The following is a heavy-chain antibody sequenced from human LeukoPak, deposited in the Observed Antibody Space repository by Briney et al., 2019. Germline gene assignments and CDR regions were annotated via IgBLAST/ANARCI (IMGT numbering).Heavy chain of an antibody. D-gene: IGHD1-26*01. CDR2: INHSGST. J-gene: IGHJ4*02. Sequence: SETLSLTCAVYGGSFSGYYWSWIRQPPGKGLEWIGEINHSGSTNYNPSLKSRVTISVDTSKNQFSLKLSSVTAADTAVYYCARGGGIVGAKGARGQGTLVTVSS. CDR1: GGSFSGYY. V-gene: IGHV4-34*01. CDR3: ARGGGIVGAKGA.